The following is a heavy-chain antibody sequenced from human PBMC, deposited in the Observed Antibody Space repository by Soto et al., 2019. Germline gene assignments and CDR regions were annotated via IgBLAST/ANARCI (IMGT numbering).Heavy chain of an antibody. CDR1: GYTFTGYY. D-gene: IGHD5-12*01. CDR3: ARYDYPGAQGLYYGMDV. V-gene: IGHV1-2*02. J-gene: IGHJ6*02. Sequence: ASVKVSCKASGYTFTGYYMHWVRQAPGQGLEWMGWINPNSGGTNYAQKFQGRVTMTRDTSISTAYMELSSLKASDTAMYYCARYDYPGAQGLYYGMDVWGQGTTVTVSS. CDR2: INPNSGGT.